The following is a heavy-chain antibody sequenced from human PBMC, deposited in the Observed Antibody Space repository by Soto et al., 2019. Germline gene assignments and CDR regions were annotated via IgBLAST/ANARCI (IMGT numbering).Heavy chain of an antibody. Sequence: PSLTLSRTCTVSASSLSSGGYYWSWIRQHPGKGLEWIGYIYYSGSTYYNPSLKSRVTISVDTSKNQFSLKLSSVTAADTAVYYCARAPVLRFLEWLSVYFDYWGKGTMVTVSS. V-gene: IGHV4-31*03. CDR3: ARAPVLRFLEWLSVYFDY. J-gene: IGHJ4*02. D-gene: IGHD3-3*01. CDR1: ASSLSSGGYY. CDR2: IYYSGST.